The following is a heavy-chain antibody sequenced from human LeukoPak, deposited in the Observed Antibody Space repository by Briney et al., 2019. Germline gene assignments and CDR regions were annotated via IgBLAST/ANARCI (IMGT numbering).Heavy chain of an antibody. J-gene: IGHJ4*02. V-gene: IGHV3-21*01. Sequence: GGSLRLSCAASGFTFSSYSMNWVRQAPGKGLEWVSSISSSSSYIYYADSVKGRFTISRDNAKNSLYLQMNSLRAEDAAVYYCARESGARTFDYWGQGTLVTVSS. D-gene: IGHD1-26*01. CDR2: ISSSSSYI. CDR3: ARESGARTFDY. CDR1: GFTFSSYS.